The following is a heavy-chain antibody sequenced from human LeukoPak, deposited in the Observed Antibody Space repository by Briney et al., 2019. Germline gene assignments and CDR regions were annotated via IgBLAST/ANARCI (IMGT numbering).Heavy chain of an antibody. CDR2: MNPNSANT. J-gene: IGHJ6*03. CDR1: GYTLTELS. V-gene: IGHV1-8*03. Sequence: ASVKVSCKVSGYTLTELSMHWVRQATGQGLEWMGWMNPNSANTGYAQKFQGRVTLTRNTSITTAYMELSSLRSEDTAVYYCARVYNPLVYYMDVWGKGTTATVPS. D-gene: IGHD1-1*01. CDR3: ARVYNPLVYYMDV.